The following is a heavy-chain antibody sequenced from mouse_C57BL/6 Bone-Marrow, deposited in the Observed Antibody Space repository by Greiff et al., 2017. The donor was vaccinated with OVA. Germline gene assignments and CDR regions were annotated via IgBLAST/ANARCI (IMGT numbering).Heavy chain of an antibody. V-gene: IGHV1-64*01. CDR3: SHYYGSSYWYFGV. CDR1: GYTFTSYW. D-gene: IGHD1-1*01. Sequence: VQLQQPGAELVKPGASVKLSCKASGYTFTSYWMHWVKQRPGQGLEWIGMIHPNSGSTNYNEKFKSKATLTVDKSSSTAYMQLSSLTSEDSAVYYCSHYYGSSYWYFGVWGTGTTVTVAS. J-gene: IGHJ1*03. CDR2: IHPNSGST.